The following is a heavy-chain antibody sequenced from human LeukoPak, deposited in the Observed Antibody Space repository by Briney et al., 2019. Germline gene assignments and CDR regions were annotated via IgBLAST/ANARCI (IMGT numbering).Heavy chain of an antibody. Sequence: SQTLSLTCAISGDSVSSNSAAWNWIRQSPSRGLEWLGRTYYRSKWYNDYAVSVKSRITINPDTSKNQFSLQLNSVTPEDTAVYYCERAVITGYSSSWYTGAFDIWGQGTRFTVSS. J-gene: IGHJ3*02. V-gene: IGHV6-1*01. CDR2: TYYRSKWYN. CDR1: GDSVSSNSAA. CDR3: ERAVITGYSSSWYTGAFDI. D-gene: IGHD6-13*01.